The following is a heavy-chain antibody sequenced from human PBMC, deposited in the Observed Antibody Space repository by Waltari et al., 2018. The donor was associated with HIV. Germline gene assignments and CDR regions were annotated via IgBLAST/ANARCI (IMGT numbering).Heavy chain of an antibody. CDR1: RFTFSTYS. J-gene: IGHJ4*02. Sequence: EVQLVESGGGLVKPGGSLRLSCAASRFTFSTYSMNWVRQAPGKGLEWVSSISSSGSDIYYADSVKGRFTISRDNARNSMYLQMNSLRAEDTAIYYCARDSCGGGSCSRRLDFWGQGTLVTVSS. D-gene: IGHD2-15*01. CDR2: ISSSGSDI. V-gene: IGHV3-21*04. CDR3: ARDSCGGGSCSRRLDF.